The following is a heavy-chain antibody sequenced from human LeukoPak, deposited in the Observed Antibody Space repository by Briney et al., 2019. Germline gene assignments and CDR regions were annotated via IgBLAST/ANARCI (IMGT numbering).Heavy chain of an antibody. V-gene: IGHV3-48*03. CDR1: GFTFSSYE. CDR2: ISSSGNTI. Sequence: GGSLRLSCAASGFTFSSYEMNWVRQAPGKGLEWVSYISSSGNTIYYADSVKGRFTTSRDNAKNSLYLQMNSLRAEDTAVYYCARDCSSTSCPAGRYFDWGAFDIWGQGTMVTVSS. CDR3: ARDCSSTSCPAGRYFDWGAFDI. J-gene: IGHJ3*02. D-gene: IGHD2-2*01.